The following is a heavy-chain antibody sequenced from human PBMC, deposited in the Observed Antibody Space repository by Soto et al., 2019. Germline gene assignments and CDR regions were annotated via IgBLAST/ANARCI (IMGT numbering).Heavy chain of an antibody. Sequence: SETLSLTCTVSGGSISSGGYYWSWIRQHPGKGLEWIGYIYYSGSTYYNPSLKSRVTISVDTSKNQFSLKLSSVTAADTAVYYCARGYSYGTNWFDPRGQGTLVTVSS. CDR1: GGSISSGGYY. CDR2: IYYSGST. J-gene: IGHJ5*02. V-gene: IGHV4-31*03. D-gene: IGHD5-18*01. CDR3: ARGYSYGTNWFDP.